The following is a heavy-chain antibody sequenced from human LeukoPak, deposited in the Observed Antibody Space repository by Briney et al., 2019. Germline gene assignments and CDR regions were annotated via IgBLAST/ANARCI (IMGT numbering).Heavy chain of an antibody. Sequence: PSETLSLTCTVSGGSISSFYWSWIRQPPGKGLECIGYIYYTGTTNYNPSLKSRVTISVDTSKNHFSLNLSSVTAADTPVYSCARVKGDLGYYFDYWGQGTLVIVSS. CDR3: ARVKGDLGYYFDY. V-gene: IGHV4-59*01. D-gene: IGHD2-21*01. CDR2: IYYTGTT. J-gene: IGHJ4*02. CDR1: GGSISSFY.